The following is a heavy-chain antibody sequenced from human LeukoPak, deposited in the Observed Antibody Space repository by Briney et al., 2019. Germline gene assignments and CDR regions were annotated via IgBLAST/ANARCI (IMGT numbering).Heavy chain of an antibody. CDR1: GGSFSGYY. CDR3: ARLTWSGYDTKYHYYFDY. V-gene: IGHV4-34*01. J-gene: IGHJ4*02. Sequence: SETLSLTCAVYGGSFSGYYWSWIRQPPGKGLEWIGEINHSGSTNYNPSLKSRATISVDTSKNQFSLKLSSVTAADTAVYYCARLTWSGYDTKYHYYFDYWGQGTLVTVSS. D-gene: IGHD3-3*01. CDR2: INHSGST.